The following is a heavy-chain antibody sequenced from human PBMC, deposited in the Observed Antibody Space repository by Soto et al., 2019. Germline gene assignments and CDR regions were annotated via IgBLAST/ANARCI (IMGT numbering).Heavy chain of an antibody. D-gene: IGHD3-9*01. J-gene: IGHJ6*02. CDR1: GGSFSGYY. Sequence: SETLSLTCAVYGGSFSGYYWSWIRQPPGKGLEWIGEINHSGSTNYNPSLKSRVTISVDTSKNQFSLKLSSVTAADTAVYYCASRAKVLRYFDWSYYYYGMDVWGQGTTVT. CDR3: ASRAKVLRYFDWSYYYYGMDV. V-gene: IGHV4-34*01. CDR2: INHSGST.